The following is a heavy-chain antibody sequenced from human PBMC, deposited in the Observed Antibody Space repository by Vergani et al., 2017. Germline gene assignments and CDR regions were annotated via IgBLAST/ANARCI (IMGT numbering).Heavy chain of an antibody. CDR2: IYYSGST. CDR3: ARAKGNYYGSGRFVPYGMDV. J-gene: IGHJ6*02. Sequence: QVQLQESGPGLVKPSQTLSLTCTVSGGSISSGDYYWSWIRQPPGKGLEWIGYIYYSGSTYYNPSLKSRVTISVDTSKNQFSLKLSSVTAADTAVYYCARAKGNYYGSGRFVPYGMDVWGQGTTVTVSS. D-gene: IGHD3-10*01. V-gene: IGHV4-30-4*01. CDR1: GGSISSGDYY.